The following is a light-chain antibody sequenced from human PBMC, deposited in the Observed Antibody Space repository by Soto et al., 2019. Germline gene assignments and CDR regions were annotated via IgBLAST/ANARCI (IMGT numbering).Light chain of an antibody. V-gene: IGLV2-14*03. Sequence: QSALTQYASVSGSPGQSISISCTGTRGDIGPYNYVSWYQQHPGGVPKLLIFDVSSRPSGVSSRFSGSKSGNTASLTISGLQADDESDYYCSSYADSSARDYVFGGGTKLTVL. CDR2: DVS. CDR3: SSYADSSARDYV. CDR1: RGDIGPYNY. J-gene: IGLJ1*01.